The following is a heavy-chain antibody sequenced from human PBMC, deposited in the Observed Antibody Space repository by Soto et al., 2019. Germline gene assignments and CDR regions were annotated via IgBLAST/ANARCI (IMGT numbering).Heavy chain of an antibody. CDR1: GDSVSSNSAA. J-gene: IGHJ4*02. D-gene: IGHD3-22*01. V-gene: IGHV6-1*01. CDR3: ARGLYYYDSSGYYYDY. CDR2: TYYRSKWYN. Sequence: SQTLSLTCAISGDSVSSNSAAWNWIGQSPSRGLEWLGRTYYRSKWYNDYAVSVKSRITIIPDTSKKQFSLQLNSVTPEDTAVYYCARGLYYYDSSGYYYDYWGQGTLVTVSS.